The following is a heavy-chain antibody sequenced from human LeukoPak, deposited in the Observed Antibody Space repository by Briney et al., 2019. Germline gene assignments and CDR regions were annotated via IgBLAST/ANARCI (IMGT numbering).Heavy chain of an antibody. CDR1: GGSISSGDYY. J-gene: IGHJ5*02. Sequence: SETLSLTRTVSGGSISSGDYYWSWIRQPPGKGLEWIGYIYYSGSTYYNPSLKSRVTISIQTSKNQFSLKLTSVTAADTAVYYCAGDYGDLLTGIRFDTWGQGTLVTVSS. V-gene: IGHV4-30-4*01. CDR2: IYYSGST. D-gene: IGHD4-17*01. CDR3: AGDYGDLLTGIRFDT.